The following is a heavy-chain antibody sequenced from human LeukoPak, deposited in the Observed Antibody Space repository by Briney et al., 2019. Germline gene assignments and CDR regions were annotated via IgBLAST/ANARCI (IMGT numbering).Heavy chain of an antibody. D-gene: IGHD3-3*01. J-gene: IGHJ6*03. Sequence: GGSLRLSCAASGFTFSSYWMSWVRQAPGKGLEWVANIKKDGREKFYVDSVKGRFTISRDNAKNSLYLQMSSLRAEDTAVYYCVREAYDDFWSGSWRYYYYMDVWGKGITVTVSS. CDR1: GFTFSSYW. V-gene: IGHV3-7*01. CDR3: VREAYDDFWSGSWRYYYYMDV. CDR2: IKKDGREK.